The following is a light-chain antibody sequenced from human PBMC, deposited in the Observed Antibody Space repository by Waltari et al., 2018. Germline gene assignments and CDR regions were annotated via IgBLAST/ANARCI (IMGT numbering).Light chain of an antibody. J-gene: IGKJ4*01. V-gene: IGKV3-15*01. CDR2: GAS. Sequence: IVMTQSPATLSASPGEVATLSCRASESIRNNLAWYQQKAGQAPRLLIFGASNRATGIPARFSGSGSGTEFALTISTLQSEDFAVYFCQHYNNQPLTFGGGTKVEIK. CDR3: QHYNNQPLT. CDR1: ESIRNN.